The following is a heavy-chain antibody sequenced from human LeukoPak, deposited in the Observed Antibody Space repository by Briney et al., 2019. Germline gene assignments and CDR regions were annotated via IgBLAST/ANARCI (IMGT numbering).Heavy chain of an antibody. CDR3: ARGKQWLRSDAFDI. J-gene: IGHJ3*02. CDR1: GYTFTSFG. CDR2: ISTYNGNT. Sequence: ASVKVSCNASGYTFTSFGINWVRQAPGQGLEWMGWISTYNGNTNYAQKLQGRVTMTTDTSTNTVYMELRSLRSDDTAVYYCARGKQWLRSDAFDIWGQGTMVTVSS. V-gene: IGHV1-18*01. D-gene: IGHD6-19*01.